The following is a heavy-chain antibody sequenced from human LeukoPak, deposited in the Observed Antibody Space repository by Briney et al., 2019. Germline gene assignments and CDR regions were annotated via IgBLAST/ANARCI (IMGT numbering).Heavy chain of an antibody. Sequence: PSETLSLTCTVSGGSISSSSYYWGWIRQLPGKGLEWIGSIYYSGSTYYNPSLKSRVTISVDTSKNQFSLELSSVTAADTAVYYCARLKGVYDIWGQGTMVTVSS. J-gene: IGHJ3*02. CDR2: IYYSGST. V-gene: IGHV4-39*01. CDR1: GGSISSSSYY. CDR3: ARLKGVYDI. D-gene: IGHD6-6*01.